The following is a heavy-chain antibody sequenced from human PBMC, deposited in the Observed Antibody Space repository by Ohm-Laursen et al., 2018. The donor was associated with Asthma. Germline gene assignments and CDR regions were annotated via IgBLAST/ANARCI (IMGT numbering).Heavy chain of an antibody. Sequence: SLRLSCTAPGFSFRSYAMHWVRQAPGKGLEWLAVISYDSSLKYYADSVNGRFTISRDDFKSTLYLQMNSQRADDTALYYCARDVMDWYSPALDFWGQGSLVTVSS. D-gene: IGHD3/OR15-3a*01. V-gene: IGHV3-30-3*01. CDR2: ISYDSSLK. CDR3: ARDVMDWYSPALDF. CDR1: GFSFRSYA. J-gene: IGHJ4*02.